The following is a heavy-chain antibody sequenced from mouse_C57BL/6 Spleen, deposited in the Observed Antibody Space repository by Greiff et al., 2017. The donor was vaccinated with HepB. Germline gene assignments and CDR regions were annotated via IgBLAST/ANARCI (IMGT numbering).Heavy chain of an antibody. CDR2: IWGDGST. Sequence: VKLMESGPGLVAPSQSLSITCTVLGFSLTSYGVSWVRQPPGKGLEWLGVIWGDGSTNYHSALISRLSISKDNSKSQVFLKINSLQTDDTATYYCAKTGIYYYGSRRLYYAMDSWGQGTSVTVSS. D-gene: IGHD1-1*01. J-gene: IGHJ4*01. V-gene: IGHV2-3*01. CDR3: AKTGIYYYGSRRLYYAMDS. CDR1: GFSLTSYG.